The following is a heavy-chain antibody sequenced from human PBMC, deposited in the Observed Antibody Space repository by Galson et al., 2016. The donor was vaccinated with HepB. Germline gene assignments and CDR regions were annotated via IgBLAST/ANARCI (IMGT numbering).Heavy chain of an antibody. D-gene: IGHD5-24*01. CDR1: GDSVTSDNTC. Sequence: CAISGDSVTSDNTCWNWIRQSPSRGLEWLGRTYYRSKWFNDYADSVKSRITVTSDTSKNQFSLQLDSVTPADTATYFCTRGYMQNGMNVWGQGTTVTVS. J-gene: IGHJ6*02. CDR2: TYYRSKWFN. CDR3: TRGYMQNGMNV. V-gene: IGHV6-1*01.